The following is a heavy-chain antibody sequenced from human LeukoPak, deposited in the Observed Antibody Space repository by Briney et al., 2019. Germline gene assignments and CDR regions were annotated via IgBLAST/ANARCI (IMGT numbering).Heavy chain of an antibody. Sequence: GGSLRLSCAASGFTFSSYAMSWVRQAPGKGLEWVSAISGSGGSTYYADSVKGRFTISRDNSKNTPYLQMNSLRAEDTAVYYCAKSPGSWYYFDYWGQGTLVTVSS. CDR3: AKSPGSWYYFDY. J-gene: IGHJ4*02. CDR2: ISGSGGST. CDR1: GFTFSSYA. D-gene: IGHD6-13*01. V-gene: IGHV3-23*01.